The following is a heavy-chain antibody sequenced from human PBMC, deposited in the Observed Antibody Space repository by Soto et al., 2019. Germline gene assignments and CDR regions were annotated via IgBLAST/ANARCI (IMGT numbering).Heavy chain of an antibody. J-gene: IGHJ6*02. V-gene: IGHV1-69*12. CDR1: GGTFSSYA. CDR2: IIPIFGTA. Sequence: QVQLVQSGAEVKKPGSSVKVSCKASGGTFSSYAISWVRQAPGQGLEWMGGIIPIFGTANYAQKFQGRVTITADESTSTAYMELSSLRSEDTAVYYCARVILREGQGYHYYGMDVWGQGTTVTVSS. D-gene: IGHD1-26*01. CDR3: ARVILREGQGYHYYGMDV.